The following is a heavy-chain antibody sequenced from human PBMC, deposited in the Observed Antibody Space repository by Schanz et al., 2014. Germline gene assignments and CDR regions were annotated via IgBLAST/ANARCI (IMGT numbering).Heavy chain of an antibody. CDR3: ARVDSGYDSHLYYYYYYMDV. CDR1: GFTFSRYG. D-gene: IGHD5-12*01. Sequence: QVQLVESGGGVVQPGRSLRLSCAASGFTFSRYGMHWVRQAPGKGLEWVAATRYDGNNKYYVDSVKGRFTISRDNSKNTLYLQVNSLRAEDTAVYYCARVDSGYDSHLYYYYYYMDVWGKGTTXTVAS. V-gene: IGHV3-33*01. J-gene: IGHJ6*03. CDR2: TRYDGNNK.